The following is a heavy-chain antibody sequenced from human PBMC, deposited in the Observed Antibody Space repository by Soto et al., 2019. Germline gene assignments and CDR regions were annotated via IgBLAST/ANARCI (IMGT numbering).Heavy chain of an antibody. CDR2: ISYDGSNK. J-gene: IGHJ4*02. D-gene: IGHD3-22*01. CDR1: GFTFSSYA. CDR3: ASEYYYDSSGYLDY. V-gene: IGHV3-30-3*01. Sequence: QVQLVESGGGVVQPGRSLRLSCAASGFTFSSYAMHWVRQAPGKGLEWVAVISYDGSNKYYADSVKGRFTISRDNSKNTLYLQMNGLRAEDTAVYYCASEYYYDSSGYLDYWGQGTLVTVSS.